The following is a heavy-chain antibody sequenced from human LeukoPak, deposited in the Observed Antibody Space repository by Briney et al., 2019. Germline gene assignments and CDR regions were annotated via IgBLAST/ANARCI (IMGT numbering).Heavy chain of an antibody. D-gene: IGHD3-9*01. CDR2: ISAYNANT. V-gene: IGHV1-18*04. Sequence: ASVKVSCKASGYTFINYGITWVRQAPGQGLEWMGWISAYNANTNYAQKFQGRATMTTDTSTSTVYMELRSLRSDDTAIYYCARTDYDILTGARMDVWGKGTTVTVSS. J-gene: IGHJ6*04. CDR1: GYTFINYG. CDR3: ARTDYDILTGARMDV.